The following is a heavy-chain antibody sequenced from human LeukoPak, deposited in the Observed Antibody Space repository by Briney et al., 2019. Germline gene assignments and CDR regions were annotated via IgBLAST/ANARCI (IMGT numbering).Heavy chain of an antibody. CDR3: ARHSSSGVDY. V-gene: IGHV5-51*01. Sequence: GESLKISCKGSGYSFTSYWIGWVRQMPGKGLEWMWIIYPGDSDITYSPSFQGQVTISADKSISTAYLQWSSLKAADTAMYYCARHSSSGVDYWGQGTLVTVSS. CDR1: GYSFTSYW. D-gene: IGHD6-19*01. J-gene: IGHJ4*02. CDR2: IYPGDSDI.